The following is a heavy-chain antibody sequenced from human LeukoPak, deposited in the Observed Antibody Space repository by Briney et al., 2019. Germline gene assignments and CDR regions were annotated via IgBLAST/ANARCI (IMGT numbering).Heavy chain of an antibody. J-gene: IGHJ3*02. CDR1: GGSFSGYY. D-gene: IGHD2-2*01. V-gene: IGHV4-34*01. CDR3: ASQGVVVPAAHHAFDI. CDR2: INHSGST. Sequence: SETLSLTCAVYGGSFSGYYWNWIRQPPGKGLEWIGEINHSGSTNYNPSLKSRVTISVDTSKNQFSLKLSSVTAADTAVYYCASQGVVVPAAHHAFDIWGQGTMVTVSS.